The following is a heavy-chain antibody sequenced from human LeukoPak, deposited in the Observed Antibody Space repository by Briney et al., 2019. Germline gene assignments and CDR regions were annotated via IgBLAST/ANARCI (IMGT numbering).Heavy chain of an antibody. J-gene: IGHJ4*02. V-gene: IGHV4-59*01. CDR1: GDSFSSYY. CDR3: ARGHYDSSGCYYLDY. D-gene: IGHD3-22*01. CDR2: IYYSGST. Sequence: SETLTLPCTVSGDSFSSYYWSWIRQPPGKGLEWIGYIYYSGSTNYNPSLKSRVTISVDTSKKQISLKLSSVTAADTAIYYCARGHYDSSGCYYLDYWGQGTLVTVSS.